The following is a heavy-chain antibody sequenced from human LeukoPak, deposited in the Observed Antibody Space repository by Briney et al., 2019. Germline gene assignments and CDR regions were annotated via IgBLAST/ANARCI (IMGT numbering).Heavy chain of an antibody. CDR3: ARGSRYCSSTSCLYYYYYYMDV. Sequence: PSETLSLTCTVSGGSIRSYYWNWIRQPPGKGLEWIGYIYHSGSTNYNPSLKSRVTISVDTSKNQFSLKLSSVTAADTAVYYCARGSRYCSSTSCLYYYYYYMDVWGKGTTVTVSS. CDR2: IYHSGST. V-gene: IGHV4-59*12. J-gene: IGHJ6*03. D-gene: IGHD2-2*01. CDR1: GGSIRSYY.